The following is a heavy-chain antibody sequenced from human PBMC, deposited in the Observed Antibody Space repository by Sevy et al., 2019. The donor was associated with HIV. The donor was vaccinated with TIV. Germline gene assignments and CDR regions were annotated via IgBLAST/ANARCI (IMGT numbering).Heavy chain of an antibody. Sequence: GGSLRLSCAASGFTFSNAWMSWVRQAPGKGLEWVGRIKSKTDGGTTDYAAPVKGRFTISRDDSKNTLYLQMNSLKTEDTAVHYCTTLDYGDCKYYYYYGMDVWGQGTTVTVSS. CDR3: TTLDYGDCKYYYYYGMDV. J-gene: IGHJ6*02. CDR2: IKSKTDGGTT. V-gene: IGHV3-15*01. CDR1: GFTFSNAW. D-gene: IGHD4-17*01.